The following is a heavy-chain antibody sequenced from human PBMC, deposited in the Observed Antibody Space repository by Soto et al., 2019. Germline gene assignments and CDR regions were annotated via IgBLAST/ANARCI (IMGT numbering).Heavy chain of an antibody. V-gene: IGHV3-7*01. J-gene: IGHJ4*02. D-gene: IGHD2-2*01. CDR3: TTLGYCISNSCHQVGY. Sequence: GGPQRLCCAASGVTFSSYAMSWVRQAPGKGLEWVANIKQDGSEKYYVDSVKGRFTISRDNAKNSLYLQMNSLRAEDTAVYYCTTLGYCISNSCHQVGYWGQGTLVTVSS. CDR1: GVTFSSYA. CDR2: IKQDGSEK.